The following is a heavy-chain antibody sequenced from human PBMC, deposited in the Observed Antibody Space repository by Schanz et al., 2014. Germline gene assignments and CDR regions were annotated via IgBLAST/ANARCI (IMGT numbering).Heavy chain of an antibody. CDR1: GFTFSSYG. J-gene: IGHJ3*02. D-gene: IGHD3-3*01. V-gene: IGHV3-33*01. CDR2: VCYDGSKK. Sequence: LVESGGGVVQPGRSLRLSCAASGFTFSSYGMHWVRQVPGKGLEWVAVVCYDGSKKYYVDSVKGRFTISRDNAKNSMYLEMNSLRAEDTAVFYCARVGGTYYDFWSGVPPTVMHDGFDIWGQGTMVTVS. CDR3: ARVGGTYYDFWSGVPPTVMHDGFDI.